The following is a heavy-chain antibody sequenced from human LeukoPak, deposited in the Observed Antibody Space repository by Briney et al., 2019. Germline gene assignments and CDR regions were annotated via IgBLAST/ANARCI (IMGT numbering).Heavy chain of an antibody. D-gene: IGHD1-26*01. J-gene: IGHJ4*02. CDR2: IYPGDSDT. Sequence: GESLKISCKASGYRFSSYWIGWVRQMPGKGLEWMGNIYPGDSDTRYSPSFQGQVTISADKSISTAYLQWSSLKASDTAMYYCARCPAVGASRELDYWGQGTLVTVSS. CDR3: ARCPAVGASRELDY. CDR1: GYRFSSYW. V-gene: IGHV5-51*01.